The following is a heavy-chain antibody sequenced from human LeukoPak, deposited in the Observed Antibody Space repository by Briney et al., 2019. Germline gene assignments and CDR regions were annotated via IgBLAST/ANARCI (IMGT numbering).Heavy chain of an antibody. CDR3: ARDPTVTSAIDAFDI. CDR2: ISGYNGNT. Sequence: ASVKVSCKASGYTFTSYGINWVRQAPGQGLEWMGWISGYNGNTNYAQKLQGRVTMTTDTSTNTAYMELRSLTSDDTAVYYCARDPTVTSAIDAFDIWGQGTMVTVSS. D-gene: IGHD4-17*01. J-gene: IGHJ3*02. CDR1: GYTFTSYG. V-gene: IGHV1-18*01.